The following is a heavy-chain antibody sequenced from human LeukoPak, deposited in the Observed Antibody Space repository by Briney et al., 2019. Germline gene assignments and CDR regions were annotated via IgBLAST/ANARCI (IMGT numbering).Heavy chain of an antibody. CDR2: IIPIFGTA. D-gene: IGHD3-9*01. CDR3: ARGYYDILTGLGY. J-gene: IGHJ4*02. CDR1: GGTFNSYA. V-gene: IGHV1-69*13. Sequence: HEASVKVSCKASGGTFNSYALSWVRQAPGQGLEWMGGIIPIFGTANYAQKFQGRVTITADESTSTAYMELSSLRSEDTAVYYCARGYYDILTGLGYWGQGTLVTVSS.